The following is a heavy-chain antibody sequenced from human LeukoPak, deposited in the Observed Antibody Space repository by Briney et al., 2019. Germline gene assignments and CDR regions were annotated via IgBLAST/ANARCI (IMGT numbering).Heavy chain of an antibody. CDR2: IIPIFGTA. J-gene: IGHJ3*02. V-gene: IGHV1-69*13. CDR1: GGTFSSYA. D-gene: IGHD4-17*01. Sequence: VASVKVSCKASGGTFSSYAISWVRQAPGQGLEWMGGIIPIFGTANYAQKFQGRVTITADESTSTAYMELSSLRSEDTAVYYCATPSTTVNMTDAFDIWGQGTMVTVSS. CDR3: ATPSTTVNMTDAFDI.